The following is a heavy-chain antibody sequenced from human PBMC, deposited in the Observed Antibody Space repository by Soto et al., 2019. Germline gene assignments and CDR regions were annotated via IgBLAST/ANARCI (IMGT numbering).Heavy chain of an antibody. CDR2: IYYTGST. CDR3: ARAGRYTSSY. J-gene: IGHJ4*02. CDR1: GGSISSGDYY. Sequence: PSETLSLTCTVSGGSISSGDYYRSWIRQPPGKGLEWIGYIYYTGSTTYNPSLKSRVTISLDTSKNQFSLKLTSVTAADTAIYYCARAGRYTSSYWGQGTLVTVSS. D-gene: IGHD6-6*01. V-gene: IGHV4-61*08.